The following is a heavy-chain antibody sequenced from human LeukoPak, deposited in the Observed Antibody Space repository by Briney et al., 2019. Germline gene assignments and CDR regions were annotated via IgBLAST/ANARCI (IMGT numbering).Heavy chain of an antibody. CDR3: ARLTGQQLVQDYYMDV. V-gene: IGHV4-59*08. CDR2: ISYSGST. Sequence: SETLSLTCIVSGGSISSYYWSWIRQPPGKGLGWIGYISYSGSTNYNPSLKSRVTISVDTSKNQFSLKLNSVTAADTAVYYCARLTGQQLVQDYYMDVWGKGTTVTVSS. J-gene: IGHJ6*03. CDR1: GGSISSYY. D-gene: IGHD6-13*01.